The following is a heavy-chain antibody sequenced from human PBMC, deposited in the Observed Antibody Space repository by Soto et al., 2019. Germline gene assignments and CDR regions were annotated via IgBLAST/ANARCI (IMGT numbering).Heavy chain of an antibody. Sequence: GGSLRLSCAASGFTFSSYAMSWVRQAPGKGLEWVSAISGSGGSTYYADSVKGRFTISRDNSKNTLYLQMNSLRAEDTAVYYCAAQTAYSSSSGVYWGQGTLVTVSS. CDR1: GFTFSSYA. CDR3: AAQTAYSSSSGVY. CDR2: ISGSGGST. V-gene: IGHV3-23*01. J-gene: IGHJ4*02. D-gene: IGHD6-6*01.